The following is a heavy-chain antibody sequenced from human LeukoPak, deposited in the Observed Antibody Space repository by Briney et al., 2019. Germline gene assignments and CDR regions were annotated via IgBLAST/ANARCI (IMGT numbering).Heavy chain of an antibody. Sequence: ASVKVSCKASGYTFTGYYMHWVRQAPGQGLEWMGWINPNSGGTKYAQKFQGRVTMTRDTSISTAYMELSRLRSDDTAVYYCARDWCSSTSCYEYWFDPWGQGTLVTVSS. V-gene: IGHV1-2*02. D-gene: IGHD2-2*01. CDR2: INPNSGGT. CDR3: ARDWCSSTSCYEYWFDP. CDR1: GYTFTGYY. J-gene: IGHJ5*02.